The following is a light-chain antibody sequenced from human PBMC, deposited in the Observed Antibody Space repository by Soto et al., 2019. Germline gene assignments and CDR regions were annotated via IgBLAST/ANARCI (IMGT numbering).Light chain of an antibody. Sequence: ETVLTQSPGTVSLSPGERATLSCTTSQTVNSDYLAWYQQKPGQAPRLLIYGVFNRATGIPDRFSGSGSGTYFTLTISGLETEESAVYYCQHYDGSPRAFGQGTNLEI. J-gene: IGKJ2*01. CDR2: GVF. V-gene: IGKV3-20*01. CDR1: QTVNSDY. CDR3: QHYDGSPRA.